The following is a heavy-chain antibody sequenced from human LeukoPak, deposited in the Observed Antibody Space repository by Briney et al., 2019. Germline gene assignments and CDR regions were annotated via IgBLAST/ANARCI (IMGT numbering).Heavy chain of an antibody. J-gene: IGHJ4*02. CDR1: GFTVSSNY. D-gene: IGHD2-21*01. V-gene: IGHV3-53*01. Sequence: GGSLRLSCAASGFTVSSNYMGWVRQAPGKGLEWVSVIYFGGGTYYADSVKDRFTISRDNSKNTLYLQLNSLRVEDTAVYYCARIVGHCISWGQGTLVTVSS. CDR2: IYFGGGT. CDR3: ARIVGHCIS.